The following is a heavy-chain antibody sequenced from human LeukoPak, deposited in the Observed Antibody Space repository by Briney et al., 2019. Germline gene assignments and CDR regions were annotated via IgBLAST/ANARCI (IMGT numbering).Heavy chain of an antibody. V-gene: IGHV3-30*03. CDR2: ISYDGLGQ. J-gene: IGHJ5*02. D-gene: IGHD3-10*01. CDR1: EFTFNSYG. Sequence: GGSLGLSCAASEFTFNSYGMHWVRQAPGKGLEWVAVISYDGLGQFYADSVRGRFTISRDKSKNTLYLQMNSLRVEDTAVYYCAREYGQLLGWIDPWGQGTLVTVSS. CDR3: AREYGQLLGWIDP.